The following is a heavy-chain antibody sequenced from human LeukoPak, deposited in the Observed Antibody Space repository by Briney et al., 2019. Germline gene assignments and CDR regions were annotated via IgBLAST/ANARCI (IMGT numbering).Heavy chain of an antibody. CDR3: VRGGGVSRFNFCYP. J-gene: IGHJ5*02. CDR1: GFTFSSFD. D-gene: IGHD1-1*01. V-gene: IGHV3-33*08. Sequence: GGSLRLSCAASGFTFSSFDMHWVRQAPGKGLEWVADIWYDASNKYYTDSVKGRFTISRDNSKNTLYLQMNSLRDDDTAVYYFVRGGGVSRFNFCYPWGQGTLVIVSS. CDR2: IWYDASNK.